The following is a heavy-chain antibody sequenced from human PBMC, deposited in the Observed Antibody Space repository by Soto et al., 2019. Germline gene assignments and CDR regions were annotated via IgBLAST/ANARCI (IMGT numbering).Heavy chain of an antibody. CDR2: INWNGGST. Sequence: EVQLVESGGGVVRPGGSLRLSCAASGFTFDDYGMSWVRQAPGKGLEWVSGINWNGGSTGYADSVKGRFTISRDNAKNYRYLQMNSLRAEDTALYYCARDGYSGSYDCPLDYWGQGTLVTVSS. CDR1: GFTFDDYG. V-gene: IGHV3-20*04. D-gene: IGHD1-26*01. J-gene: IGHJ4*02. CDR3: ARDGYSGSYDCPLDY.